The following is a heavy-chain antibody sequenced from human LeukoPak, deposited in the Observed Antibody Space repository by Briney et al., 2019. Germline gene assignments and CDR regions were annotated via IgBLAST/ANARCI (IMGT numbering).Heavy chain of an antibody. CDR3: AREGKVREGFDY. CDR1: GYTFTSYD. D-gene: IGHD1-1*01. J-gene: IGHJ4*02. Sequence: GASVKVSCKASGYTFTSYDINWVRQATGQGLEWMGWMNPNSGNTGYAQKFQGRVTITRNTSISTAYMELSSLRSEDTAVYDCAREGKVREGFDYWGQGTLVTVSS. V-gene: IGHV1-8*03. CDR2: MNPNSGNT.